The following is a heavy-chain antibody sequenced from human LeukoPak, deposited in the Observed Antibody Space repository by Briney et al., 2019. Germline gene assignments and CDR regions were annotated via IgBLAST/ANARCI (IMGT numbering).Heavy chain of an antibody. J-gene: IGHJ4*02. CDR1: GYTLTELS. Sequence: ASVKVSCKVSGYTLTELSMHWVRQAPGKGLEWMGGFDPEDGETIYAQKFQGRVTMTEDTSTDTACMELSGLRSEDTAVYYCATAGDSSGYYDFDYWGQGTLVTVSS. D-gene: IGHD3-22*01. CDR2: FDPEDGET. V-gene: IGHV1-24*01. CDR3: ATAGDSSGYYDFDY.